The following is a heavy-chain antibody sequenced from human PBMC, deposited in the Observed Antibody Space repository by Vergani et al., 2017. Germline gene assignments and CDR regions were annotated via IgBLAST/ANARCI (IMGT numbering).Heavy chain of an antibody. J-gene: IGHJ4*01. CDR1: GFTFSSYA. Sequence: EVQLLESGGGLVQPGGSLRLSCAASGFTFSSYAMSWVRQAPGKGLEWVSAISGSGGSTYYADSVKGRFTISRDNSKNTLYLQMNSLRAEDTGVYYCARAYGRYDWFDYWGQRTLVTVSS. CDR2: ISGSGGST. CDR3: ARAYGRYDWFDY. D-gene: IGHD1-20*01. V-gene: IGHV3-23*01.